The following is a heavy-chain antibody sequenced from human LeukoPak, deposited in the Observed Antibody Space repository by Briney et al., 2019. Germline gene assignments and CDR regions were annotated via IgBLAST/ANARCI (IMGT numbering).Heavy chain of an antibody. Sequence: SETLSLTCAVYGGSFSGYYWSWIRQPPGKGLEWIGEINHSGSTNYNPSLKSRVTISVDTSKNQFSLKLSSVTAADTAVYYCARGSVEMATIHFDHWGQGTLVTVSS. D-gene: IGHD5-24*01. V-gene: IGHV4-34*01. CDR3: ARGSVEMATIHFDH. CDR2: INHSGST. J-gene: IGHJ4*02. CDR1: GGSFSGYY.